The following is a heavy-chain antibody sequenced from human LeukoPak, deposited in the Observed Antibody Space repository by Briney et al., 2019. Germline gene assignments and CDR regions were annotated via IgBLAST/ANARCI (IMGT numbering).Heavy chain of an antibody. Sequence: ASVKVSCKASGYTFTSYYMHWVRQAPGQGLEWMGIINPSGGSTSYAQKFQGRVTMTRDMSTSTVYMELSSLRSEDTAVYYCARSQRGLSYYYDSSGYYHPRPFDYWGQGTLVTVSS. J-gene: IGHJ4*02. CDR1: GYTFTSYY. CDR2: INPSGGST. D-gene: IGHD3-22*01. V-gene: IGHV1-46*01. CDR3: ARSQRGLSYYYDSSGYYHPRPFDY.